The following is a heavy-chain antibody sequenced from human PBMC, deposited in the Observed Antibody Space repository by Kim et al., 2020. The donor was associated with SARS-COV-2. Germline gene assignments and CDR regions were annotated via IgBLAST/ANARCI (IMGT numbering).Heavy chain of an antibody. Sequence: FQGRVTMTRDTSTSTVYMELSSLRSEDTAVYYCARGRLAYDILTSYYFDDWGQGTLVTVSS. J-gene: IGHJ4*02. V-gene: IGHV1-46*01. CDR3: ARGRLAYDILTSYYFDD. D-gene: IGHD3-9*01.